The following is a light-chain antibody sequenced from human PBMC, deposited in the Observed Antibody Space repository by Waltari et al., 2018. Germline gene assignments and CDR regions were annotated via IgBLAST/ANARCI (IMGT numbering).Light chain of an antibody. CDR1: QSVSRS. CDR2: GAS. J-gene: IGKJ1*01. CDR3: QHYVRLPAT. V-gene: IGKV3-20*01. Sequence: IVLTQSPGTLSLSPGERATLSGRASQSVSRSLAWYQQTPGQAPKLLIYGASTRATGIPDRFTGSGSGTDFSITISSLEPEDFAIYFCQHYVRLPATFGQGTKVEIK.